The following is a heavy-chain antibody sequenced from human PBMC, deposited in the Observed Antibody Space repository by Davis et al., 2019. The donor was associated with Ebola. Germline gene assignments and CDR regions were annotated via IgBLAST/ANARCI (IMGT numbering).Heavy chain of an antibody. V-gene: IGHV1-69*02. CDR1: RETLSSYT. J-gene: IGHJ1*01. CDR3: ARLFKKVYTGLAPPGV. D-gene: IGHD5-18*01. CDR2: IIPIGGGT. Sequence: SVKVSCKASRETLSSYTISWVRQAPGQGLEWMGRIIPIGGGTNYAQKFMGRVTIRTDTSTSTAYLELSSLTSEDTAIYYCARLFKKVYTGLAPPGVWGQGTLVTVSS.